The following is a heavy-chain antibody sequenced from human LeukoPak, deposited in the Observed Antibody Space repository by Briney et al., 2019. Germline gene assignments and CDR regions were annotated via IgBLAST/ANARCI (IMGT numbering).Heavy chain of an antibody. CDR3: AREVTGFDY. V-gene: IGHV3-48*02. CDR1: GSTFSSYS. Sequence: GGSLRLSCAASGSTFSSYSMNWVRQAPGKGLEWVSYIGSSSSTKYYADSVKGRFTISRDNAKNSLYLQMNSLRDEDTAVCYCAREVTGFDYWGQGTLVTVSS. CDR2: IGSSSSTK. J-gene: IGHJ4*02.